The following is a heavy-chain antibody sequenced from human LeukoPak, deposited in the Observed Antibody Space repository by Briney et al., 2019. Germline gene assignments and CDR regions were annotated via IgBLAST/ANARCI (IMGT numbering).Heavy chain of an antibody. CDR2: ISAYNGNT. Sequence: ASVEVSCKPSGYTFTSYGISWVRQAPGQGLEWMGWISAYNGNTNYAQKLQGRVTMTTDTSTSTAYMELRGLRSDDTAVYYCAATGTTLADYWGQGTLVTVSS. CDR3: AATGTTLADY. D-gene: IGHD1-7*01. CDR1: GYTFTSYG. V-gene: IGHV1-18*01. J-gene: IGHJ4*02.